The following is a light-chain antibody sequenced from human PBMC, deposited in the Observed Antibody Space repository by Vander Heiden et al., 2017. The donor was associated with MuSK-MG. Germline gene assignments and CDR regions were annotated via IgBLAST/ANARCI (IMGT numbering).Light chain of an antibody. Sequence: ATLSCRASESVNNNLAWYQQKPSQAPRLLIYDASARDTGIPVRFSGSGSGTEFSLTITSLQSEDFAIYYCQHDNNRPLIFGGGTKVEI. V-gene: IGKV3-15*01. CDR3: QHDNNRPLI. CDR1: ESVNNN. J-gene: IGKJ4*01. CDR2: DAS.